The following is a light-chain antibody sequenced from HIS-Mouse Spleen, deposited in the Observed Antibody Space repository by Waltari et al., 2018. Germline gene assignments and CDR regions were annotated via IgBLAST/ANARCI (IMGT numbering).Light chain of an antibody. V-gene: IGKV3-15*01. CDR3: QQYNNWSLT. CDR1: QSVSSN. Sequence: IVMTQSPATLSVSPGERATLSCRASQSVSSNLAWYQQKPGQAPRLLIYGASTRATGIPARFSGSGSGTEFTLTISSMQSEDFAVYYCQQYNNWSLTFGGGTKVEIK. J-gene: IGKJ4*01. CDR2: GAS.